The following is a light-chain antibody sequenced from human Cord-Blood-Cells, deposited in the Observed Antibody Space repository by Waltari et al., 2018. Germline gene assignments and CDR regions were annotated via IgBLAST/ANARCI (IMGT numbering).Light chain of an antibody. V-gene: IGLV1-36*01. CDR1: SSNIGNNA. CDR2: YGD. J-gene: IGLJ3*02. CDR3: AAWDDSLNGWV. Sequence: QSVLTQPPSVSEAPRQRVTISCSGSSSNIGNNAVNWYRQLPGKAPKLLIYYGDLLPSGVSDRFSGSKSGTSASLAISGLQSEDEADYYCAAWDDSLNGWVFGGGTKLTVL.